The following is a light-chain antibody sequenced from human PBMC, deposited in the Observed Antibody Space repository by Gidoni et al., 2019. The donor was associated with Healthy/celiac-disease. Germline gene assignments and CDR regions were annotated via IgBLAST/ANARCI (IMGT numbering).Light chain of an antibody. CDR3: RQRSNWLT. Sequence: IALTQSPATLSLSPGERATLSCRASQSVSSYLAWYQQKPGQAPRLLIYDASNRATGIPARFSGSGSGTDFTLTISSLEPEDFAVYYCRQRSNWLTFGGGTKVEIK. CDR2: DAS. V-gene: IGKV3-11*01. CDR1: QSVSSY. J-gene: IGKJ4*01.